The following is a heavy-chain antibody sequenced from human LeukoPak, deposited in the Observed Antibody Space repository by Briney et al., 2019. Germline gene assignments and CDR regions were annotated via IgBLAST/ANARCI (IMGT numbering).Heavy chain of an antibody. CDR2: IYYSGST. CDR1: GGSISSSSYY. CDR3: ARDPAVPEQDNWFDP. Sequence: PSETLSLTCTVSGGSISSSSYYWGWIRQPPGKGLEWIGSIYYSGSTYYNPSLKSRVTISVDTSKNQFSLKLSSVTAADTAVYYCARDPAVPEQDNWFDPWGQGTLVTVSS. D-gene: IGHD2-2*01. J-gene: IGHJ5*02. V-gene: IGHV4-39*02.